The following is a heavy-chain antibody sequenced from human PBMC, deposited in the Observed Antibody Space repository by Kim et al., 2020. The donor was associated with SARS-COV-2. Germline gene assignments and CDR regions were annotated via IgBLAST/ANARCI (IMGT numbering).Heavy chain of an antibody. CDR2: ISSSSSYI. CDR1: GFTFSSYS. J-gene: IGHJ4*02. Sequence: GGSLRLSCAASGFTFSSYSMNWVRQAPGKGLEWVSSISSSSSYIYYADSVKGRFTISRDNAKNSLYLQMNSLRAEDTAVYYCARERVCSSTSCYAVAVAGWSDYWGQGTLVTVSS. D-gene: IGHD2-2*01. CDR3: ARERVCSSTSCYAVAVAGWSDY. V-gene: IGHV3-21*01.